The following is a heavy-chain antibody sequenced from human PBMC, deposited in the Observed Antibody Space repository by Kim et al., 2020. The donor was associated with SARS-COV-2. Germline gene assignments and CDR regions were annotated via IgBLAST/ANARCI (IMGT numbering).Heavy chain of an antibody. Sequence: YNPPLGSRVDMSVDTSKTQFSLRLTAVSAADTAVYYCAREGDWNYANWFDPWGQGALVTVSS. J-gene: IGHJ5*02. D-gene: IGHD1-7*01. V-gene: IGHV4-4*07. CDR3: AREGDWNYANWFDP.